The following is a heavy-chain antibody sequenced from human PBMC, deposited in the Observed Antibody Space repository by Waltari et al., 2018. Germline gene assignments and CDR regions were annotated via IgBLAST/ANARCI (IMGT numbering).Heavy chain of an antibody. CDR1: GFTFDDYA. D-gene: IGHD2-15*01. Sequence: EVQLVESGGGLVQPGRSLRLSCVVSGFTFDDYAMHWVRQAPGKGLEWVSGISWKSARTGYADSGKGRFTISRDNARNSLYLQMNSLRVEDTALYYCAKDYCSGGSCSGCDYWGQGTLVTVSS. CDR2: ISWKSART. CDR3: AKDYCSGGSCSGCDY. J-gene: IGHJ4*02. V-gene: IGHV3-9*01.